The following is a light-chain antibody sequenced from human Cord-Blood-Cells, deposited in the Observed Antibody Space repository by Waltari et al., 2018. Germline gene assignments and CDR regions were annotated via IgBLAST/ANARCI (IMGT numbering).Light chain of an antibody. CDR2: DVR. CDR1: SSDVGGYNY. J-gene: IGLJ2*01. Sequence: QSPLTRPASVSGSPGQSITIPCTGTSSDVGGYNYVSWYQQHPGKAPKLMNYDVRNRPQGDSNRLSVSEAGKTAAQTIAGFQAGREADYYSSSYTSSSIRVLGGCTKLTVL. CDR3: SSYTSSSIRV. V-gene: IGLV2-14*01.